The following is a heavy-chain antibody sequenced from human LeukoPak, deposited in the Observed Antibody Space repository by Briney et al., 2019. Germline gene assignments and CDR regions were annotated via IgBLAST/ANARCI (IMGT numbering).Heavy chain of an antibody. V-gene: IGHV1-46*01. CDR2: INPSGCST. D-gene: IGHD6-13*01. CDR3: ARVVGEQLVFDY. CDR1: GYTFTSYY. Sequence: GASVKVSCKASGYTFTSYYMHWVRQAPGQGLEWMGIINPSGCSTSYAQKYQGRVTMTRDTSTSTVYMELSSLRSEDTAVYYCARVVGEQLVFDYWGQGTLVTVSS. J-gene: IGHJ4*02.